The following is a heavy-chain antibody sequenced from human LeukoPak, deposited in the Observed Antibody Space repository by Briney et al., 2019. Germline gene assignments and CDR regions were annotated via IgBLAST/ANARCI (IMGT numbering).Heavy chain of an antibody. CDR3: AIKKGGWFAEYFQH. J-gene: IGHJ1*01. CDR2: ISSSGSTI. D-gene: IGHD6-19*01. CDR1: GFTFSSYE. V-gene: IGHV3-48*03. Sequence: GGSLRLSCAASGFTFSSYEMNWVRQAPGKGLEWVSYISSSGSTIYYADSVKGRFTISRDNAKNSLYLQMNSLRAEDTAVYYCAIKKGGWFAEYFQHWGQGTLVTVSS.